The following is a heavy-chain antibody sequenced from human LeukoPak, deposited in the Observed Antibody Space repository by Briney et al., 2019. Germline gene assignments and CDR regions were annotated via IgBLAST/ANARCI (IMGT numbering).Heavy chain of an antibody. CDR2: INHDGNVN. Sequence: GGSLRLSCAASGFTFSSYWMNWARQAPGKGLEWVASINHDGNVNYYVDSVKGRFTISRDNVKNSLYLQMSNLRAEDTAVYFCARGGGLDVWGQGATVTVSS. J-gene: IGHJ6*02. V-gene: IGHV3-7*03. CDR1: GFTFSSYW. CDR3: ARGGGLDV. D-gene: IGHD3-16*01.